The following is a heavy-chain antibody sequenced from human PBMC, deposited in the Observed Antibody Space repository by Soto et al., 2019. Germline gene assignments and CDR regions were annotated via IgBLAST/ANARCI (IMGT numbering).Heavy chain of an antibody. D-gene: IGHD3-16*02. CDR1: GGSVSSGDDY. Sequence: QVQLQESGPGLVKPSETLSLTCTVSGGSVSSGDDYWNWIRQPPGKGLEWVAYVYYSGSTNYNPSRKSRVTISLDTSKKQFSLKVTSVTAADTAVYYCARLSSRGLDVWGQGTTVTVSS. V-gene: IGHV4-61*08. CDR2: VYYSGST. CDR3: ARLSSRGLDV. J-gene: IGHJ6*02.